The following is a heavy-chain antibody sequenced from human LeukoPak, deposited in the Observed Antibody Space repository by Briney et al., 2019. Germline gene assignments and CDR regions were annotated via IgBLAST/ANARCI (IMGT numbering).Heavy chain of an antibody. V-gene: IGHV1-46*01. CDR2: INPSGGST. CDR1: GYTFTTYY. CDR3: ARELSGSYGFDH. D-gene: IGHD1-26*01. J-gene: IGHJ4*02. Sequence: ASVKVSCKASGYTFTTYYMHWVRQAPGQGLEWMGIINPSGGSTSYAQNFQDRVTMTRDTSTSTVYMELSSLRSEDTAVYYCARELSGSYGFDHWGQGTLVTVSS.